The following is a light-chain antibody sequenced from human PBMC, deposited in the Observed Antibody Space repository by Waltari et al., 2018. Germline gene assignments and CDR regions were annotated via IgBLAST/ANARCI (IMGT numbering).Light chain of an antibody. CDR1: QSVDNY. J-gene: IGKJ2*03. Sequence: ITLTQSPGTLSLFPGERATLSCRASQSVDNYLAWYQQKPGQAPRLLMYGASNMATGIPDRFSGSGSGTEFTLTISSLEPEDYAVYYCQKYSNSPHSFGQGTRVEIK. V-gene: IGKV3-20*01. CDR3: QKYSNSPHS. CDR2: GAS.